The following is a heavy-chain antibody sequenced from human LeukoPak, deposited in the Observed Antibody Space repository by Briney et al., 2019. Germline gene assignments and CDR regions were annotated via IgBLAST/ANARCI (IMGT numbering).Heavy chain of an antibody. V-gene: IGHV3-23*01. CDR1: GFTFSGYG. CDR3: AKDLQGYYYGSGSYFNY. CDR2: ISGSGGST. Sequence: GGSLRLSCAASGFTFSGYGMSWVRQAPGKGLEWVPAISGSGGSTYYADSVKGRFTISRDNSKNTLYLQMNSLRAEDTAVYYCAKDLQGYYYGSGSYFNYWGQGTLVTVSS. J-gene: IGHJ4*02. D-gene: IGHD3-10*01.